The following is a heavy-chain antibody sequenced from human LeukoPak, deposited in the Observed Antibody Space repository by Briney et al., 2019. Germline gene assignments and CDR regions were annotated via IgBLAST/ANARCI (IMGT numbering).Heavy chain of an antibody. V-gene: IGHV1-2*02. Sequence: ASVKVSCKASGYTFTGYYMHWVRQAPGQGLEWMGWINPNSGGTNYAQKFQGRVTMTRDTSISTAYMELSRLRSDDTAVYYCAKESFRSSLKYFDYWGQGTLVTVSS. CDR2: INPNSGGT. D-gene: IGHD6-6*01. CDR3: AKESFRSSLKYFDY. CDR1: GYTFTGYY. J-gene: IGHJ4*02.